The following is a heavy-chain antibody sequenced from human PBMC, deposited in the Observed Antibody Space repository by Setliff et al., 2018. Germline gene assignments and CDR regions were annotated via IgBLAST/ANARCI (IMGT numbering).Heavy chain of an antibody. J-gene: IGHJ5*02. CDR3: AKAYYGDP. V-gene: IGHV3-30*02. D-gene: IGHD4-17*01. CDR1: GFTFDSYG. CDR2: IWYDGSDQ. Sequence: GGSLRLSCAASGFTFDSYGMHWVRQAPGKGLEWVAVIWYDGSDQAYADSVKGRFTISRDDSKNTLYLQMNSLRPEDTAVYYCAKAYYGDPWGQGTLVTVSS.